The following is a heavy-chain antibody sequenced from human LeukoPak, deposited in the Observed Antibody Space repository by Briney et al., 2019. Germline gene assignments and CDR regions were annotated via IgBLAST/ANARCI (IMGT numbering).Heavy chain of an antibody. CDR3: ARDHYYGSGSSQDY. CDR1: GGSISSGSYY. V-gene: IGHV4-61*02. J-gene: IGHJ4*02. CDR2: IYTSGST. D-gene: IGHD3-10*01. Sequence: SQTLSLTCTVSGGSISSGSYYWSSIRQPAGKGLEWIGRIYTSGSTNYNPSLKSRVTISVDTSKNQFSLKLSSVTAADTAVYYCARDHYYGSGSSQDYWGQGTLVTVSS.